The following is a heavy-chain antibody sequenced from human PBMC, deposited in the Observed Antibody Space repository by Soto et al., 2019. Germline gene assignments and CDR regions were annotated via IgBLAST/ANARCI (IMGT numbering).Heavy chain of an antibody. Sequence: SETLSLTCTVSGGSISSSSYYWGWIRQPPGKGLEWIGSIYYSGSTYYNPSLKSRVTISVDTSKNQFSLKLSSVTAADTAVYYCARHRSRWLRFRGFDYWGQGTLVTVSS. CDR2: IYYSGST. D-gene: IGHD5-12*01. V-gene: IGHV4-39*01. CDR3: ARHRSRWLRFRGFDY. CDR1: GGSISSSSYY. J-gene: IGHJ4*02.